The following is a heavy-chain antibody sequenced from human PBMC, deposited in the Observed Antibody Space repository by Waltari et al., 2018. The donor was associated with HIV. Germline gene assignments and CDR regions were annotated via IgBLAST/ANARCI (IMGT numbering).Heavy chain of an antibody. D-gene: IGHD1-20*01. Sequence: EVQLVETGGGLIQPGGSLRLSCAASGFTVSSNYMSWVRQAPGKGLEWVSVIYSGGSTYYADSVKGRFTISRDNSKNTLYLQMNSLRAEDTAVYYCARVITLMDDAFDIWGQGTMVTVSS. CDR3: ARVITLMDDAFDI. V-gene: IGHV3-53*02. CDR2: IYSGGST. CDR1: GFTVSSNY. J-gene: IGHJ3*02.